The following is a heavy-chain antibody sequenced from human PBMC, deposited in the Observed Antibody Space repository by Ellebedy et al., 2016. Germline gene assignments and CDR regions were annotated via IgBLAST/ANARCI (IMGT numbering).Heavy chain of an antibody. V-gene: IGHV1-69*13. CDR3: ARDCSSTSCYPSTDYYYGMDV. J-gene: IGHJ6*02. D-gene: IGHD2-2*01. CDR2: IIPIFGTA. Sequence: SVKVSXXASGGTFSSYAISWVRQAPGQGLEWMGGIIPIFGTANYAQKFQGRVTITADESTSTAYMELSSLRSEDTAVYYCARDCSSTSCYPSTDYYYGMDVWGQGTTVTVSS. CDR1: GGTFSSYA.